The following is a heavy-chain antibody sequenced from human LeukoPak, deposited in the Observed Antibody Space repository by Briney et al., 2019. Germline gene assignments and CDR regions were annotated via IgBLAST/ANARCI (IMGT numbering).Heavy chain of an antibody. V-gene: IGHV4-4*07. CDR2: IYTSGST. Sequence: KPSETLSLTCTVSGGSISSYYWSWIRQPAGKGLEWIGRIYTSGSTNYNPSLKSRVTMSVDTFKNQFSLKLSSVTAADTAVYYCARVRGITIFGVVIEDAFDIWGQGTMVTVSS. CDR3: ARVRGITIFGVVIEDAFDI. CDR1: GGSISSYY. J-gene: IGHJ3*02. D-gene: IGHD3-3*01.